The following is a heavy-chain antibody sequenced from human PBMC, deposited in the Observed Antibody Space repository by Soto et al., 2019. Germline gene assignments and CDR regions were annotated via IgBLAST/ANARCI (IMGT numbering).Heavy chain of an antibody. CDR1: GFTFSSYA. V-gene: IGHV3-23*01. Sequence: EVQLLESGGGLVQPGGSLRLSCAASGFTFSSYAMSWVRQAPGKGLEWVSAISGSGGSTYYADTVKGRFTIARDNTKNTLYLQMNSLRAEDTAVYYGAKIPSSYYCYYMDVWGKGTTVTVSS. CDR3: AKIPSSYYCYYMDV. CDR2: ISGSGGST. J-gene: IGHJ6*03.